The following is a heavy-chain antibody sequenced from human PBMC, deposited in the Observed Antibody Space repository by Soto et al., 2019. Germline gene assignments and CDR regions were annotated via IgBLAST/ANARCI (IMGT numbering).Heavy chain of an antibody. Sequence: GGSLRLSCAASGFTFDDYAMHWVRQVPGKGLEWVSGISWNSGSIGYADSVKGRFTISRDNAKNSLYLQMNSLRAEDTALYYCAKDYRQFSSGWYYFDYWGQGTLVTVSS. CDR1: GFTFDDYA. D-gene: IGHD6-19*01. CDR2: ISWNSGSI. J-gene: IGHJ4*02. CDR3: AKDYRQFSSGWYYFDY. V-gene: IGHV3-9*01.